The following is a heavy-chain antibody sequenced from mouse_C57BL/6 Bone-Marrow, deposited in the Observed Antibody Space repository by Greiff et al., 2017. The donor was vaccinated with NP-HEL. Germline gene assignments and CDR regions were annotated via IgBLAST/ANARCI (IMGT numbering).Heavy chain of an antibody. J-gene: IGHJ4*01. CDR1: GYSFTDYN. D-gene: IGHD1-1*01. Sequence: VQLKESGPELVKPGASVKISCKASGYSFTDYNMNWVKQSNGKSLEWIGVINPNYGTTSYNQKFKGKATLTVDQSSSTAYMPLNSLTSEDSAVYYCARGLTTVVPYYAMDYWGQGTSVTVSS. CDR3: ARGLTTVVPYYAMDY. V-gene: IGHV1-39*01. CDR2: INPNYGTT.